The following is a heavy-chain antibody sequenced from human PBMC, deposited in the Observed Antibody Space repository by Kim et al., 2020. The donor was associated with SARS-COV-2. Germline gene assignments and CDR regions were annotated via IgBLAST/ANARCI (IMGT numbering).Heavy chain of an antibody. Sequence: GGSLRLSCAASGFTFSSYEMNWVRQAPGKGLEWVSYISSSGSTIYYADSVKGRFTISRDDAQNSRYLQMNSLRAEDTAVYYCARDRPGITIFGVVIRDPLIAVWGEETTVSVSS. CDR2: ISSSGSTI. CDR3: ARDRPGITIFGVVIRDPLIAV. D-gene: IGHD3-3*01. J-gene: IGHJ6*01. CDR1: GFTFSSYE. V-gene: IGHV3-48*03.